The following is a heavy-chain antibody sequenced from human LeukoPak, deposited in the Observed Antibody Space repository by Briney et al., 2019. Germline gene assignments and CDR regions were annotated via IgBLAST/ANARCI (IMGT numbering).Heavy chain of an antibody. CDR3: ARVPGDCSSTSCFDMYFDY. CDR1: GFTFSDYY. J-gene: IGHJ4*02. V-gene: IGHV3-11*06. Sequence: GGSLRLSCAASGFTFSDYYMSWSRQAPGKGLEWASYISSSSTYTDYADSVKGRFTISRDNAKNSLYLQMNSLRAEDTAVYYCARVPGDCSSTSCFDMYFDYWGQGTLVTVSS. CDR2: ISSSSTYT. D-gene: IGHD2-2*01.